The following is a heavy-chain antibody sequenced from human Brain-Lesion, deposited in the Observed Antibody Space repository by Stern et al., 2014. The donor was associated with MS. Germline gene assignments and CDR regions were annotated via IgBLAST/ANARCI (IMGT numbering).Heavy chain of an antibody. J-gene: IGHJ4*02. Sequence: EVQLVESGGDLVQPGRSLRLSCAAFGFTFDDYAMHWVRQAPGKGLEWVAGISWNSGTIGYADSVKGRFTTSRDNAYSSLYLQMNSLRPEDTALYCCARDITGSSAYFAYWGQGTLVTVSS. CDR3: ARDITGSSAYFAY. CDR1: GFTFDDYA. V-gene: IGHV3-9*01. D-gene: IGHD1-14*01. CDR2: ISWNSGTI.